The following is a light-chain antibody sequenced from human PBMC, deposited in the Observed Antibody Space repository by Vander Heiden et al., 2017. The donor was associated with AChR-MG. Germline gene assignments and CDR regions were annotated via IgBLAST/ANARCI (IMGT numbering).Light chain of an antibody. CDR1: QSISSY. CDR2: AAS. V-gene: IGKV1-39*01. J-gene: IGKJ1*01. Sequence: DIQMTQSPSSLSASVGDRVTITCRASQSISSYLNWYQQKPGKAPKLLIYAASSLQSGVPSRFSGSGSGTDFTLTISSLQPEDFATYYCQQSYSTHTWTFGQRTKVEIK. CDR3: QQSYSTHTWT.